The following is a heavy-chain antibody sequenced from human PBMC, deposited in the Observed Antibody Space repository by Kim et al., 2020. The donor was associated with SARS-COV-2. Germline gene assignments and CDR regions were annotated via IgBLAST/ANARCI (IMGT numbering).Heavy chain of an antibody. J-gene: IGHJ4*03. CDR2: ISYDGSNK. D-gene: IGHD1-26*01. CDR3: AKDQVGPKTTGYFDY. CDR1: GFTFSSYG. Sequence: GGSLRLSCAASGFTFSSYGMHWVRQAPGKGLEWVAVISYDGSNKYYADSVKGRFTISRDNSKNTLYLQMNSLRAEDTAVYYCAKDQVGPKTTGYFDYWG. V-gene: IGHV3-30*18.